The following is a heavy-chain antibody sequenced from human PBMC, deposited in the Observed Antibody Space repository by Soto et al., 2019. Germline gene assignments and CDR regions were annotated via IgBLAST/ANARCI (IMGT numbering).Heavy chain of an antibody. V-gene: IGHV3-7*02. J-gene: IGHJ4*02. CDR2: IKEDGSEK. Sequence: GGSLRLSCAASGFIFSTYWMTWVRQAPGRGLQWVANIKEDGSEKYYVDSVKGRLTISRDNAKSSLHLQMNSLSAEDTAVYYCVSRSGDNCQSFHWGQGTLVTVSS. D-gene: IGHD2-15*01. CDR3: VSRSGDNCQSFH. CDR1: GFIFSTYW.